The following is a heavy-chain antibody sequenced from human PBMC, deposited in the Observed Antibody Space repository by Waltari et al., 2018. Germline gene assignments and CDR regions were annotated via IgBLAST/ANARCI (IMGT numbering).Heavy chain of an antibody. J-gene: IGHJ5*02. Sequence: EVQLVESGGGLVKPGGSLRLSCAASGFSFSTYNMNGVRQAPGKGLEGVSSISSNGAYMHYVDSVKGRFTISRDNDKTFLYLQMNDLRDEDTGVYDCARGGWGFYLDLWGQGELVTVSS. CDR2: ISSNGAYM. D-gene: IGHD7-27*01. CDR3: ARGGWGFYLDL. V-gene: IGHV3-21*02. CDR1: GFSFSTYN.